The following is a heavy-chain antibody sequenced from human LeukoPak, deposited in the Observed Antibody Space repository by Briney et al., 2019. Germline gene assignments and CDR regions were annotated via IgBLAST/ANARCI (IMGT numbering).Heavy chain of an antibody. CDR2: IYTSGST. CDR3: ARDYDIL. Sequence: SETLSLTCAVYGGSFSGYYWSWIRQPAGKGLEWIGRIYTSGSTNYNPSLKSRVTMSLDTSKNQFSLKLTSVTAADTAVYYCARDYDILWGQGTLVTVSS. J-gene: IGHJ4*02. V-gene: IGHV4-4*07. CDR1: GGSFSGYY. D-gene: IGHD3-9*01.